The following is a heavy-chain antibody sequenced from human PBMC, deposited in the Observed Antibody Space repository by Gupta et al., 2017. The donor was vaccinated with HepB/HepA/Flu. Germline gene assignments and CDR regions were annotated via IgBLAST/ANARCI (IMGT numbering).Heavy chain of an antibody. J-gene: IGHJ6*03. CDR2: INWNGGST. V-gene: IGHV3-20*04. D-gene: IGHD1-26*01. CDR3: TFGRSGSYYEYYYYYMDV. Sequence: EVQLVESGGGVVRPGGSMRLSCAASGFTFVDYGLMWDRPAPGKGLEWVSGINWNGGSTGYADSVKGRFTISRDNAKNSLYLQMNSLRAEDTALYYCTFGRSGSYYEYYYYYMDVWGKGTTVTVSS. CDR1: GFTFVDYG.